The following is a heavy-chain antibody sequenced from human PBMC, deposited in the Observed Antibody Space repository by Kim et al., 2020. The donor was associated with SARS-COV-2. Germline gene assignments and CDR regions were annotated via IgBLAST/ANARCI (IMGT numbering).Heavy chain of an antibody. CDR3: ARAGDYLLSPTDAFDY. J-gene: IGHJ4*01. Sequence: SLKSRVTISVDTSKNQFSLKLSSVTAADTAVYYCARAGDYLLSPTDAFDYWGQGTTVTVSS. V-gene: IGHV4-59*12. D-gene: IGHD4-17*01.